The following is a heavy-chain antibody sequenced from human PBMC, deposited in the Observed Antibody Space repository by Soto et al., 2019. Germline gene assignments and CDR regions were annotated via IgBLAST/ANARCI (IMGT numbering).Heavy chain of an antibody. CDR2: VDSSGST. D-gene: IGHD1-1*01. CDR3: ARHRSIATTGGEFDY. J-gene: IGHJ4*02. V-gene: IGHV4-39*01. Sequence: QLQLLESGPGLVKSSETLSLTCTVSGGSVSSGTYYGGWIRQPPGKGLEWLGSVDSSGSTYYNPSRQSRVTMSVDTSKNQFSLKLSSVTAADAALYYCARHRSIATTGGEFDYWGQGTLVTVSS. CDR1: GGSVSSGTYY.